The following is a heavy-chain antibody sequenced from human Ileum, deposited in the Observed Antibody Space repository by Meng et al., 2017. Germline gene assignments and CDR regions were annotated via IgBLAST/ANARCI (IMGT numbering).Heavy chain of an antibody. CDR3: ASRGVTYCSTTSCFPTWFDP. J-gene: IGHJ5*02. V-gene: IGHV3-11*04. CDR1: GFTFSDYF. CDR2: SNGSGATI. Sequence: GESLKISCAASGFTFSDYFMTWIRQAPGKGLEWVASSNGSGATIYDADSVKGRFTISRDNAKNSLYLQMNGLRADDTAVYYCASRGVTYCSTTSCFPTWFDPWGQGTLVTVSS. D-gene: IGHD2-2*01.